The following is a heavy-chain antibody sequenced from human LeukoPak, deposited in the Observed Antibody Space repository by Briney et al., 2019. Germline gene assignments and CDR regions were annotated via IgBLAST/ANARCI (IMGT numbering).Heavy chain of an antibody. Sequence: SGGSLRLSCAASGFTFSSYWMSWVRQAPGKGLEWVANIKQDGSEKYYVDSVKGRFTISRDNAKNSLYLQMNSLRAEDTAVYYCARRQAASIAVTGVWFDPWGQGTPVTVSS. J-gene: IGHJ5*02. D-gene: IGHD6-6*01. CDR3: ARRQAASIAVTGVWFDP. CDR2: IKQDGSEK. CDR1: GFTFSSYW. V-gene: IGHV3-7*01.